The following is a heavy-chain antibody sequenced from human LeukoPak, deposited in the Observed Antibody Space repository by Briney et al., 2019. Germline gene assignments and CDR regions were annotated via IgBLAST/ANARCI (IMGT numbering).Heavy chain of an antibody. CDR1: GGSISSYY. J-gene: IGHJ5*02. D-gene: IGHD4-17*01. Sequence: TSETLSLTCTVSGGSISSYYWSWIRQPPGKGLEGIGYIYYSGSTNYNPSLKSRVTISVDTSKNQFSLELSSVTAADTAVYYCARTSYGDYGATNWFDPWGQGTLVTVSS. CDR2: IYYSGST. CDR3: ARTSYGDYGATNWFDP. V-gene: IGHV4-59*01.